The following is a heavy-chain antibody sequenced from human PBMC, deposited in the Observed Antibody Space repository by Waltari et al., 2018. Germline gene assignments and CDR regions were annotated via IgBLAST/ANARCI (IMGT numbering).Heavy chain of an antibody. Sequence: QVQLQESGPGLVKPSETLSLTCTVSGGSISSYYWRWIRQPPGKGLEWIGYIYYSGSTNYNPSLKSRATISVDTSKNQFSLKLSSVTAADTAVYYCAREGITGTTIDYWGQGTLVTVSS. CDR1: GGSISSYY. CDR3: AREGITGTTIDY. D-gene: IGHD1-7*01. CDR2: IYYSGST. V-gene: IGHV4-59*01. J-gene: IGHJ4*02.